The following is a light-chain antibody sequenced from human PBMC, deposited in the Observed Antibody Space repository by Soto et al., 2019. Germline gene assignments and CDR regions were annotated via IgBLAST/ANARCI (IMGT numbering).Light chain of an antibody. CDR2: DVS. J-gene: IGLJ1*01. CDR1: SSDVGGYNY. Sequence: QSVLTQPASVSGSPGQSLTISCTGTSSDVGGYNYVSWYQQHPGKAPKLMIYDVSNRPSGVSNRFSGSKSGNTASPTISGLQAEDEADYYCSSYTSSSTLDVFGTGTKLTVL. CDR3: SSYTSSSTLDV. V-gene: IGLV2-14*01.